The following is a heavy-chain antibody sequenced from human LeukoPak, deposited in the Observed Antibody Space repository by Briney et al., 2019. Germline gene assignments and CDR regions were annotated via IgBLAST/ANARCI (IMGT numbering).Heavy chain of an antibody. J-gene: IGHJ4*02. V-gene: IGHV3-30-3*01. CDR1: GFTFSSYA. CDR3: ASRSRVDY. CDR2: ISYDGSNK. Sequence: QSGGSLRLSCAASGFTFSSYAMHWVRQAPGKGLEWVAVISYDGSNKYYADSVKGRFTIFRDNSKNTLYLQMNSLRAEDTAVYYCASRSRVDYWGQGTLVTVSS.